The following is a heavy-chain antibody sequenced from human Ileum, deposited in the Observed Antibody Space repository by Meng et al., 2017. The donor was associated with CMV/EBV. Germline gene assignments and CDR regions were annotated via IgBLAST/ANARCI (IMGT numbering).Heavy chain of an antibody. CDR1: GVTFSSYA. CDR2: ISGTASST. Sequence: SGVTFSSYAMNWVRQAPGKGLEWVSTISGTASSTYYGDSVKGRFTISRDNSEDTLYLQMNSLRAEDTAIYYCAKARGTSSSFTSDYWGQGALVTVSS. D-gene: IGHD6-6*01. CDR3: AKARGTSSSFTSDY. V-gene: IGHV3-23*01. J-gene: IGHJ4*02.